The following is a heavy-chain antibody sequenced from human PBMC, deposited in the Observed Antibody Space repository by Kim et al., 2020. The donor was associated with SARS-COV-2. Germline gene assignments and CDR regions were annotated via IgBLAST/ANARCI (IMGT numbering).Heavy chain of an antibody. D-gene: IGHD2-15*01. CDR1: GGSISSGGYY. J-gene: IGHJ4*02. V-gene: IGHV4-31*03. CDR3: ARASVVAATLPFDY. CDR2: IYYSGST. Sequence: SETLSLTCTVSGGSISSGGYYWSWIRQHPGKGLEWIGYIYYSGSTYYNPSLKSRVTISVDTSKNQFSLKLSSVTAADTAVYYCARASVVAATLPFDYWGQGTLVTVSS.